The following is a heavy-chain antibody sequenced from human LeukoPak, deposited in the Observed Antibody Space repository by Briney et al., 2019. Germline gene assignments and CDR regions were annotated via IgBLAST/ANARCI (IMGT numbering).Heavy chain of an antibody. J-gene: IGHJ4*02. CDR1: EFTFSDYW. CDR2: INENGRDE. D-gene: IGHD3-16*01. Sequence: PGGSLRLSCVGSEFTFSDYWMSWVRQAPGKGLEWVASINENGRDEYYVDSVKGRLTISRDNAKNSLFLQMNSLRAEDTALYFCGRYLRSTSGSIWGQGTLVTVSS. V-gene: IGHV3-7*01. CDR3: GRYLRSTSGSI.